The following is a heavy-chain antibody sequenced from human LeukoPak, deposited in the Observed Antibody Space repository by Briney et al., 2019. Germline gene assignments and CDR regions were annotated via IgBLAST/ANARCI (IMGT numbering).Heavy chain of an antibody. J-gene: IGHJ5*02. V-gene: IGHV4-34*01. CDR1: GVSFSGYY. CDR3: ARRPQTIAAAGTDWFDP. Sequence: SETLSLTCAVYGVSFSGYYWSWIRQPPGKGLEWIGEINHSGSTNYNPSLKSRVTISVDTSKNQFSLKLSSVTAADTAVYYCARRPQTIAAAGTDWFDPWGQGTLVTVSS. D-gene: IGHD6-13*01. CDR2: INHSGST.